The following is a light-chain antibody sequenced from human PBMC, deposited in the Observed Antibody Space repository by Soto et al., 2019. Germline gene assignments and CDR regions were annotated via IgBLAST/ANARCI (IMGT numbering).Light chain of an antibody. CDR2: GAS. Sequence: EIVLTQSPGTLSLSPGERATLSCRASQSVSRNYLVWYQQKPGQAPRLLIYGASGRATGIPDRFSGSGSGTDFTLTISSLEPEDFAVYYCQQRGNWPRITFGQGTRLEIK. J-gene: IGKJ5*01. CDR3: QQRGNWPRIT. CDR1: QSVSRNY. V-gene: IGKV3D-20*02.